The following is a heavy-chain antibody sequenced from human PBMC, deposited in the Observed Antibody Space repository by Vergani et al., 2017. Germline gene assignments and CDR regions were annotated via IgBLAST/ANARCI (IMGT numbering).Heavy chain of an antibody. CDR2: IYHSGST. V-gene: IGHV4-30-2*01. Sequence: QLQLQESGSGLVKPSPTLSLTCAVSGGSISSGGYSWSLIRQPPGKGLEWIGYIYHSGSTYYNPSLKSRVTISVDRSKNQFSLKLSSVTAADTAVYYCARGVRFRVVPAATYYYYYYYMDVWGKGTTVTVSS. CDR1: GGSISSGGYS. D-gene: IGHD2-2*01. J-gene: IGHJ6*03. CDR3: ARGVRFRVVPAATYYYYYYYMDV.